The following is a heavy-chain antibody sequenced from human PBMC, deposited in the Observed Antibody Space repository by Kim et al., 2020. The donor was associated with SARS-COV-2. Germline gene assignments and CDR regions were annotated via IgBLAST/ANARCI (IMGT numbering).Heavy chain of an antibody. CDR2: TYYRSKWYN. V-gene: IGHV6-1*01. D-gene: IGHD3-22*01. CDR1: GDSVSSNSAA. J-gene: IGHJ4*02. CDR3: ARGPGVVITTLAYYFDY. Sequence: SQTLSLTCAISGDSVSSNSAAWNWIRQSPSRCLEWLGRTYYRSKWYNDYAVSVKSRITINPDTSKNQFSLQLNSVTPEDTAVYYCARGPGVVITTLAYYFDYWGQGTLVTVSS.